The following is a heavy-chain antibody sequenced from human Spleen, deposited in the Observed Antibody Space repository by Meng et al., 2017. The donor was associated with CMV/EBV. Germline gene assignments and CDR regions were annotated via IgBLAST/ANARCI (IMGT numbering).Heavy chain of an antibody. V-gene: IGHV3-9*01. Sequence: GGSLRLSCAASDFIFDAYAMHWVRQAPGKGLEWVSGISRNSDTTAYADSVKGRFTISRDNAKNSLYLQMNSLRAEDTALYYCAKGIGSSYYISLDNWGQGTLVTVSS. CDR3: AKGIGSSYYISLDN. CDR2: ISRNSDTT. J-gene: IGHJ4*02. CDR1: DFIFDAYA. D-gene: IGHD2-15*01.